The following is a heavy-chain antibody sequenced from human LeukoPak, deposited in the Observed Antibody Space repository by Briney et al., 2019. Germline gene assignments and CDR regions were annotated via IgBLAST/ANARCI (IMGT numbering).Heavy chain of an antibody. CDR3: ARDGGSGSYRPHDAYYFDY. CDR2: INAGNGNT. V-gene: IGHV1-3*01. D-gene: IGHD3-10*01. J-gene: IGHJ4*02. Sequence: GASVKVSCKASGYTFTSYAMHWVRQAPGQRLEWMGWINAGNGNTKYSQRFQGRVTITRDTSASTAYMELSSLRSEDTAVYYCARDGGSGSYRPHDAYYFDYWGQGTLVTVSS. CDR1: GYTFTSYA.